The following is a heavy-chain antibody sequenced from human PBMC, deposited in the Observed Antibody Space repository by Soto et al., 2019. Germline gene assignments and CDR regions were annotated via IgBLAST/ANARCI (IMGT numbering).Heavy chain of an antibody. D-gene: IGHD3-3*01. Sequence: SGPTLVNPTQTLTLTCTFSGSSLSTSGMCVSWIRQPPGKALEWLALIDWDDDKYYSTSLKTRLTISKYTSKNQVVLTMTNMDPVDTATYYCARTRSDDVRSGHPWYFDYWGQGTLVTVSS. CDR3: ARTRSDDVRSGHPWYFDY. CDR2: IDWDDDK. V-gene: IGHV2-70*01. J-gene: IGHJ4*02. CDR1: GSSLSTSGMC.